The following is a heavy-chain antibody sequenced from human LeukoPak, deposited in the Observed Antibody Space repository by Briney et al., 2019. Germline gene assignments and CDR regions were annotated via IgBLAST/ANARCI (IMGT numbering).Heavy chain of an antibody. D-gene: IGHD5-24*01. J-gene: IGHJ3*02. CDR1: GGSFSGYY. CDR2: INHSGST. Sequence: SETLSLTCAVYGGSFSGYYWSWIRQPPGKGLEWIGEINHSGSTNYNPSLKSRVTISVDTSKNQFSLKLSSVTAADTAVYYCARVMATSYAFDIWGQGTMVTVSS. V-gene: IGHV4-34*01. CDR3: ARVMATSYAFDI.